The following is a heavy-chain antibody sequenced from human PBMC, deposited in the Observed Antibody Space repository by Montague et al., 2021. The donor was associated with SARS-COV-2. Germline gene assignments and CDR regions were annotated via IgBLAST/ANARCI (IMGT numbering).Heavy chain of an antibody. CDR3: AGRGVRYSSSWYSYWFDP. J-gene: IGHJ5*02. D-gene: IGHD6-13*01. Sequence: SETLSLTCAVYGGSFSGYDWSWIRQSPGKGLEWVGEINHSGSTYYNPSLKSRVTISVDTSKNQFSLKLSSVTAADTAVYYCAGRGVRYSSSWYSYWFDPWGQGTLVTVSS. CDR1: GGSFSGYD. CDR2: INHSGST. V-gene: IGHV4-34*01.